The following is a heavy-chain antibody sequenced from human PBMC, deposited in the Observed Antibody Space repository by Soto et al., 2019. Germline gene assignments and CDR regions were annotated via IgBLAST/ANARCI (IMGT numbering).Heavy chain of an antibody. Sequence: EVQLVESGGGLVKPGGSLRLSCAASGFTFSSYGMNWVRQAPGKGLEWVSSISSSSSYINYADSVKGRFTISRDNAKNSLYLQMNSLRAEDTAVYYCARDSCSSTSCFDWGQGTLVTVSS. J-gene: IGHJ4*02. CDR2: ISSSSSYI. CDR3: ARDSCSSTSCFD. D-gene: IGHD2-2*01. CDR1: GFTFSSYG. V-gene: IGHV3-21*01.